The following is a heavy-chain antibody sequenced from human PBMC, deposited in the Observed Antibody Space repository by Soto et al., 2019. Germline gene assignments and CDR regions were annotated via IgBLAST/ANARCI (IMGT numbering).Heavy chain of an antibody. D-gene: IGHD4-17*01. CDR3: ARSRATVTPLDY. V-gene: IGHV3-9*01. CDR1: GFKFEDYA. Sequence: QLVESGGDLVQPGRSLRLSCAASGFKFEDYAMHWVRQAPGKGLEWVSSISWGSGSIGYADSVRGRFAISRDNAKKSLYLQMHRLRTEDTALYYCARSRATVTPLDYWGQGTLVTVSS. CDR2: ISWGSGSI. J-gene: IGHJ4*02.